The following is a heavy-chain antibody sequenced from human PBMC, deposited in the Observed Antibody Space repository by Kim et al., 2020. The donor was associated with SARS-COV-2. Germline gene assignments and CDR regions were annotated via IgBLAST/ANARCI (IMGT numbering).Heavy chain of an antibody. V-gene: IGHV3-23*01. CDR2: ISGSGGST. Sequence: GGSLRLSCAASEFTFSSYAMNWVRQAPGKGLEWVSIISGSGGSTFYADSVKGRFTISRDNSKNTLYLQMNRLRAEDTAVYYCAKDPSCGGDASYSNFDSWGRGTLVTVSS. CDR3: AKDPSCGGDASYSNFDS. J-gene: IGHJ4*02. D-gene: IGHD2-21*01. CDR1: EFTFSSYA.